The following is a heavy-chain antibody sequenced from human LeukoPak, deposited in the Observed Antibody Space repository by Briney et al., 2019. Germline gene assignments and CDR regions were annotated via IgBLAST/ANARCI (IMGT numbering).Heavy chain of an antibody. CDR2: INPSGGTT. Sequence: ASVKVSCKASGYTFTSYYIHWVRQAPGQGLEWMGIINPSGGTTSYAQKFQGRVTMTRDTSTRTVYMELSSLRSEDRAVYYCARGRVVAAASKRPFDIWGQGTMVTVSS. D-gene: IGHD2-2*01. CDR1: GYTFTSYY. V-gene: IGHV1-46*01. CDR3: ARGRVVAAASKRPFDI. J-gene: IGHJ3*02.